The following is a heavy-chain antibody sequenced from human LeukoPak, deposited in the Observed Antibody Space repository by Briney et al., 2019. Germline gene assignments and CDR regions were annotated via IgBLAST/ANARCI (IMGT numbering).Heavy chain of an antibody. CDR3: ARLRCSGGSCYDDY. Sequence: PSETLSLTCTVSGGSISGYHWNWIRQPPGKGLEWIGDIYYSGSTNYNPSLKSRVTISLDTSKHQFSLNLNSVTAADTAVYYCARLRCSGGSCYDDYWGQGTLVTVSS. J-gene: IGHJ4*02. D-gene: IGHD2-15*01. CDR1: GGSISGYH. CDR2: IYYSGST. V-gene: IGHV4-59*08.